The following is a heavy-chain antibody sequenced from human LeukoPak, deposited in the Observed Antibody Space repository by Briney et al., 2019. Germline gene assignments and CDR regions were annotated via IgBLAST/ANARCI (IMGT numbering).Heavy chain of an antibody. D-gene: IGHD3/OR15-3a*01. Sequence: GGSLRLSCAASGLTFSTYSMNWVRQAPGKGLEWISYISTSSGIYFADSVKGRFTISRDNAKNSLYLQMNSLRDEDTAVYFCARDKDWAFDFWGQGTLVTVSS. V-gene: IGHV3-48*02. CDR2: ISTSSGI. CDR3: ARDKDWAFDF. CDR1: GLTFSTYS. J-gene: IGHJ4*02.